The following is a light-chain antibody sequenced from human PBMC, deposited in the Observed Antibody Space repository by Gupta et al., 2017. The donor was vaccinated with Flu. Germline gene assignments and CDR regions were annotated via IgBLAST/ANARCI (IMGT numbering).Light chain of an antibody. J-gene: IGLJ2*01. CDR1: SSDVGGYNY. Sequence: QSVLTHPASVSGSPGQSITLACSGTSSDVGGYNYVSWYQQHPGKAPKLMIYEVSNRPSGVSNRFSGSKSGNTASLTISGLQAEDEADYYCSSYTSSSTLVFGGGTKLTVL. CDR3: SSYTSSSTLV. CDR2: EVS. V-gene: IGLV2-14*01.